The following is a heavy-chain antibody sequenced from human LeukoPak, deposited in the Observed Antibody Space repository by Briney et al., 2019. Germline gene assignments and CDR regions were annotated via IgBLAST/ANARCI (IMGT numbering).Heavy chain of an antibody. CDR2: ISAYNGNT. D-gene: IGHD6-19*01. CDR1: GYTFTSYG. Sequence: ASVKVSCKASGYTFTSYGISWVRQAPGQGLEWMGWISAYNGNTNYAQKLQGRVTMTTDTSTSTAYMELRSLRSDDTAVYYCAGDKASIAVAGLFDYWGQGTLVTVSS. J-gene: IGHJ4*02. CDR3: AGDKASIAVAGLFDY. V-gene: IGHV1-18*01.